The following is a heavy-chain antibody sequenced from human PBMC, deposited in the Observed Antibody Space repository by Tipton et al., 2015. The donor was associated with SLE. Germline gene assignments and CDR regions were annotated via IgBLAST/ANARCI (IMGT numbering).Heavy chain of an antibody. J-gene: IGHJ4*02. CDR2: ISSSSSYI. CDR1: GFTFSDYY. V-gene: IGHV3-11*05. CDR3: AKAPPRIAAGPHFDY. D-gene: IGHD6-13*01. Sequence: SLRLSCAASGFTFSDYYMSWIRQAPGKGLEWVSYISSSSSYIYYADSVKGRFTISRDNSKNTLYLQMNSLRAEDTAVYYCAKAPPRIAAGPHFDYWGQGTLVTVSS.